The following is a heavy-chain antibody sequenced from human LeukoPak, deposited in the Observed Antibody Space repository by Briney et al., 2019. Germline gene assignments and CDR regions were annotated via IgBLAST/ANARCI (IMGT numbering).Heavy chain of an antibody. CDR1: GFTFSSYG. V-gene: IGHV3-30*02. CDR2: IRYDGSNK. D-gene: IGHD5-24*01. J-gene: IGHJ4*02. CDR3: AKDAKDGYSPNFDY. Sequence: GGSLRLSCAASGFTFSSYGMHWVRQAPGKGLEWVAFIRYDGSNKYYADSVKGRFTISRDNSKNTLYLQMNSLRAEDTAVYYCAKDAKDGYSPNFDYWGQGTLVTVSS.